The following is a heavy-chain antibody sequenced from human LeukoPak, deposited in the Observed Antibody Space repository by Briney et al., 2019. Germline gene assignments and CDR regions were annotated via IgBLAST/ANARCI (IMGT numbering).Heavy chain of an antibody. CDR2: ISSSSSTT. CDR3: ARELYGDYPPLDY. D-gene: IGHD4-17*01. V-gene: IGHV3-48*02. Sequence: PGGSLRLSCAASGFTFSSYSMNWVRQAPGKGLEWVSYISSSSSTTYYADSVKGRFNISRDNAKNSLYLQMNSLRDEDTAVYYCARELYGDYPPLDYWGQGTLVTVSS. J-gene: IGHJ4*02. CDR1: GFTFSSYS.